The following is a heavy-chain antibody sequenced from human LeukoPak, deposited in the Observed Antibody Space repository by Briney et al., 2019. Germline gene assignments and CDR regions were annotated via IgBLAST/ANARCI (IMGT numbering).Heavy chain of an antibody. CDR3: AREAPRYYDFWSGMRYYMDV. CDR1: GGTFSSHT. CDR2: IIPILGIA. D-gene: IGHD3-3*01. Sequence: SVKVSCKASGGTFSSHTISWVRQAPGQGLEWMGRIIPILGIANYAQKFQGRVTITADKSTSTAYMELSSLRSEDTAVYYCAREAPRYYDFWSGMRYYMDVWGKGTTVTVSS. J-gene: IGHJ6*03. V-gene: IGHV1-69*04.